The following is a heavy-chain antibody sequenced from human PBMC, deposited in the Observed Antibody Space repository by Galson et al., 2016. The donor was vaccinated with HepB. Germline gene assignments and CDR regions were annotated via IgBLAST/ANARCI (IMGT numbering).Heavy chain of an antibody. V-gene: IGHV3-53*01. CDR3: SRDVRSAVAQSGMDV. D-gene: IGHD6-19*01. J-gene: IGHJ6*02. CDR2: IYSGGDT. Sequence: SLRLSCAASGFTFSSYWMSWVRQAPGKGLEWVSVIYSGGDTSYAGSVKGRFTMSRDISKNTLYLQMNSLTVDDTAVYFCSRDVRSAVAQSGMDVWGQGTTVAVSS. CDR1: GFTFSSYW.